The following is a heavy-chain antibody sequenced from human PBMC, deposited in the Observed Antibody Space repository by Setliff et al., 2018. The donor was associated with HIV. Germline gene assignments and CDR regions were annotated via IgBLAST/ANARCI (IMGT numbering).Heavy chain of an antibody. J-gene: IGHJ6*02. D-gene: IGHD2-15*01. CDR1: GFSLSNYG. V-gene: IGHV3-30*02. CDR3: AKDVCSGAYCYAYYYYGMDV. Sequence: LRLSCAASGFSLSNYGMHWVRQAPGKGLEWVAFIRNDGSQKYYVDSVKGRFTISRDNSKNTLYLQMNSLRVEDTAVYYCAKDVCSGAYCYAYYYYGMDVWGQGTMVTVSS. CDR2: IRNDGSQK.